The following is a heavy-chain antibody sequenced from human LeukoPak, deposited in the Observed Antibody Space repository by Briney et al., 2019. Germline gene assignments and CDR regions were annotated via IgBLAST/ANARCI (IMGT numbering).Heavy chain of an antibody. Sequence: SGTLSLTCAVSGGSINSNNWWCWVRQPPGKGLEWIGEIYHSGSTNYNPSLKSRVTISVDKSKKQFSLKLSSVTAADTAVYYCVTNSIGYCSGGNCYQVSDYWGQGTLVTVSS. CDR3: VTNSIGYCSGGNCYQVSDY. CDR1: GGSINSNNW. J-gene: IGHJ4*02. CDR2: IYHSGST. V-gene: IGHV4-4*02. D-gene: IGHD2-15*01.